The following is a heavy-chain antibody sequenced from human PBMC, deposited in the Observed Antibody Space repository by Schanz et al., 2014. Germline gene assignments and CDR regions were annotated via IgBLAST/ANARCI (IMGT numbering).Heavy chain of an antibody. CDR3: ARVVAAAPQGCNY. J-gene: IGHJ4*02. CDR1: GFTFGSYP. CDR2: ISHDGNNK. V-gene: IGHV3-30*04. D-gene: IGHD2-15*01. Sequence: QVQLVESGGGVVQPGRSLRLSCAASGFTFGSYPIHWVRQAPGKGLEWVAVISHDGNNKYYGDSVKGRFTISRDNSKNTVYLLMNSLRVEDTAVYYWARVVAAAPQGCNYWGRGTLVTVSS.